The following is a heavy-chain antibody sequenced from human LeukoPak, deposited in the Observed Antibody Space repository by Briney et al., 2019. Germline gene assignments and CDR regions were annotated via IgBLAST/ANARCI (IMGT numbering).Heavy chain of an antibody. CDR1: VYIFTGYH. V-gene: IGHV1-2*02. CDR3: ARDYCSSTSCLFDY. D-gene: IGHD2-2*01. CDR2: INPNSGDT. J-gene: IGHJ4*02. Sequence: ASVKVSCKTSVYIFTGYHRHWVRQDPGRGLEWMGGINPNSGDTNYAQNFQGRVTMTRDTSISTAYMELSRLRSDDTAVYYCARDYCSSTSCLFDYWGQGTLVTVSS.